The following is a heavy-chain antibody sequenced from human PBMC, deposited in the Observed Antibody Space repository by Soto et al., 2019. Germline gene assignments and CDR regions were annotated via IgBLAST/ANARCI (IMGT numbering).Heavy chain of an antibody. CDR1: GYTLTELS. V-gene: IGHV1-24*01. D-gene: IGHD6-6*01. CDR3: ARPEYSSSSYGMDV. Sequence: ASVKVSCKVSGYTLTELSMHWVRQAPGKGLEWMGGFDPEDGETIYAQKFQGRVTMTEDTSTDTAYMELSSLRDEDTAVYYCARPEYSSSSYGMDVWGQGTTVTVSS. CDR2: FDPEDGET. J-gene: IGHJ6*02.